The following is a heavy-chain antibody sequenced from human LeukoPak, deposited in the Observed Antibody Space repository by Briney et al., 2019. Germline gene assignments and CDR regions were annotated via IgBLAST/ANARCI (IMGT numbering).Heavy chain of an antibody. V-gene: IGHV3-23*01. CDR1: GFTFSSFA. J-gene: IGHJ6*02. CDR3: AKDVMGSGWQPYYYGMDV. Sequence: GGSLRLSCAASGFTFSSFALSWVRQAPGKGLEWVSAISGGSGSTYYADSVKGRFTISRDNSKNTLYLQMNSLRAEDTAVYYCAKDVMGSGWQPYYYGMDVWGQGTTVTVSS. CDR2: ISGGSGST. D-gene: IGHD6-19*01.